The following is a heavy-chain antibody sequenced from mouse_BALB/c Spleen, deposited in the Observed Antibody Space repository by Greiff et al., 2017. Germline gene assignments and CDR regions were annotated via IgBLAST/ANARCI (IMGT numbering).Heavy chain of an antibody. CDR3: ARGLGLRRAMDY. V-gene: IGHV5-6-5*01. Sequence: DVLLVESGGGLVQPGGSLKLSCAASGFTFSSYAMSWVRQTPEKGLEWVASISSGGSTYYPASVKGRFTISRDNARNILYLQMSSLRSEDTAMYYCARGLGLRRAMDYWGQGTSVTVSS. CDR2: ISSGGST. J-gene: IGHJ4*01. D-gene: IGHD2-4*01. CDR1: GFTFSSYA.